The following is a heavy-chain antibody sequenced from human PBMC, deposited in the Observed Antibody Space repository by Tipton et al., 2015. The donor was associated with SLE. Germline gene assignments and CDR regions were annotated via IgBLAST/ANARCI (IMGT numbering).Heavy chain of an antibody. V-gene: IGHV4-39*07. CDR3: ARQSDTTMVAYFDS. CDR2: VDYSGST. CDR1: GGPISRPVYY. D-gene: IGHD5-18*01. J-gene: IGHJ4*02. Sequence: TLSLTCTVSGGPISRPVYYWGWIRQSPGKRLEWIGSVDYSGSTYYNPSLKSRVTISVDTSKNQFSLKLSSVTAADTAVHYCARQSDTTMVAYFDSWGQGTVVTVSS.